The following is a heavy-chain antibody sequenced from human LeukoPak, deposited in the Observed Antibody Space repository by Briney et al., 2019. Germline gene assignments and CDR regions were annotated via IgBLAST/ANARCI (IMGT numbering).Heavy chain of an antibody. J-gene: IGHJ4*02. Sequence: GGSLRLSCAASGFTFSNYAMTWVRQAPGKGLEWVSVITDSGDITYYADSVKGRFTISRDNSKTTLYLQMTSLRAEDTAVYYCAKDRDVDIVTTTDYWGQGTLVTVSS. V-gene: IGHV3-23*01. CDR1: GFTFSNYA. CDR2: ITDSGDIT. D-gene: IGHD5-12*01. CDR3: AKDRDVDIVTTTDY.